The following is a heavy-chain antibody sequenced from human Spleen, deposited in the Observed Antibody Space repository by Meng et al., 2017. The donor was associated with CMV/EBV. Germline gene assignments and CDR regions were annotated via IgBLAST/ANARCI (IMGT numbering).Heavy chain of an antibody. D-gene: IGHD3-22*01. CDR1: GGSISSYY. J-gene: IGHJ5*02. V-gene: IGHV4-59*01. CDR3: ARGDQMIGP. Sequence: SETLSLTCTVSGGSISSYYWSWIRQPPGKTLEWIGYIYSSGSTNYNPSLRSRITISLDTSKNRLSLKLTSVTAADAAVYYCARGDQMIGPWGQGILVTVSS. CDR2: IYSSGST.